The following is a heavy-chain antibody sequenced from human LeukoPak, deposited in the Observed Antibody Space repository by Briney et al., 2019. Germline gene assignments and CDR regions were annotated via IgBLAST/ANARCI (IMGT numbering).Heavy chain of an antibody. D-gene: IGHD6-19*01. Sequence: SETLSLTCTVSGGSISSSSYYWGWIRQPPGKGLEWIGSIYYSGSTYYNPSLKSRVTISVDTSKNQFSLKLSSVTAADTAVYYCARAVLQQWLAWYFDLWGRGTLVTVSS. V-gene: IGHV4-39*01. CDR1: GGSISSSSYY. J-gene: IGHJ2*01. CDR2: IYYSGST. CDR3: ARAVLQQWLAWYFDL.